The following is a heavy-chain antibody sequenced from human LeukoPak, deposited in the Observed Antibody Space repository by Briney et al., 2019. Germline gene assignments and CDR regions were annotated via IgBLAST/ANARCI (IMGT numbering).Heavy chain of an antibody. Sequence: ASVKVSCKASGYTFTGYYMHWVRQAPGQGLEWMGIINPSGGSTSYAQKFQGRVTMTRDTSTSTVYMELSSLRSEDTAVYYCARDWIVGAMDYWGQGTLVTVSS. V-gene: IGHV1-46*01. J-gene: IGHJ4*02. CDR2: INPSGGST. D-gene: IGHD1-26*01. CDR1: GYTFTGYY. CDR3: ARDWIVGAMDY.